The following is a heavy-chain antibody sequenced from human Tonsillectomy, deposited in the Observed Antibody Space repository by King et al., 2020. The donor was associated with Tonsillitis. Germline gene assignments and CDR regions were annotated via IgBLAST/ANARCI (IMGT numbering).Heavy chain of an antibody. CDR3: AKAPGYSAYA. D-gene: IGHD5-12*01. V-gene: IGHV3-23*04. J-gene: IGHJ5*02. CDR1: GFTFSTYA. Sequence: VQLVESGGGLVQPGGSLRLSCAASGFTFSTYAMSWVRQAPGKGLEWVSGISGSGGSTNYADSVKGRFTVSRNNSNNTLYLQMSSLRAEDTAVYYCAKAPGYSAYAWGQGTLVTVAS. CDR2: ISGSGGST.